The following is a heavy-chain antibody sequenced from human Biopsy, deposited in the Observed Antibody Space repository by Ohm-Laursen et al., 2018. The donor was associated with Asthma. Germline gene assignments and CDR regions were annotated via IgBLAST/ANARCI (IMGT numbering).Heavy chain of an antibody. CDR2: INTNTGNP. CDR1: GYTFTSYG. J-gene: IGHJ4*02. CDR3: ARMISYYDEMRDPFFDY. Sequence: ASVKVSCKASGYTFTSYGISWVRQAPGQGLEWMGWINTNTGNPTYAQGFTGRFVFSLDTSVNTAHLQISSLKAEDTAVYFCARMISYYDEMRDPFFDYWGQGTLVTVSS. V-gene: IGHV7-4-1*02. D-gene: IGHD3-16*01.